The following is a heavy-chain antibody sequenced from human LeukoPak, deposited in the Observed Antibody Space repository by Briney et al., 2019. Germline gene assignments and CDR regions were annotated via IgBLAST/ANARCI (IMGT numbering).Heavy chain of an antibody. CDR1: GFTFSSYG. CDR3: AKEGNSAFFDY. D-gene: IGHD4-23*01. V-gene: IGHV3-30*02. J-gene: IGHJ4*02. CDR2: IWYGGSNK. Sequence: GGSLRLSCAASGFTFSSYGMHWVRQAPGKGLEWVAVIWYGGSNKYYADSEKGRFTISRDNSKNTLYLQMNSLRAEDTAVYYCAKEGNSAFFDYWGQGTLVTVSS.